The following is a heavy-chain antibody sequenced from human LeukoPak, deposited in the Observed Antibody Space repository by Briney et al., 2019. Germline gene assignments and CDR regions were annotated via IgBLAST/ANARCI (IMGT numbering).Heavy chain of an antibody. CDR1: GFTFSSYS. J-gene: IGHJ4*02. Sequence: PGGSLRLSCAASGFTFSSYSMNWVRQAPGKGLEWVSYISSSSSTIYYADSVKGRFTISRDNAKNSLYLQMNSLRAEDTAVYYCARLSAAGHFDYWGQGTLVTVSS. V-gene: IGHV3-48*01. CDR3: ARLSAAGHFDY. CDR2: ISSSSSTI. D-gene: IGHD6-13*01.